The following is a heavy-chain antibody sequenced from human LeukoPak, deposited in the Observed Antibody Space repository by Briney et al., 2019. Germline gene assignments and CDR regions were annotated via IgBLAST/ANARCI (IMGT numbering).Heavy chain of an antibody. Sequence: GASVKVSCKASGGTFSSYTISWVRQAPGQGLEWMGRIIPILGIANYAQKFQGRVTITADKSTSTAYMELSSLRSEDTAVYYCARVRADYSVLSSGVDVWGKGTTVIVSS. J-gene: IGHJ6*04. CDR3: ARVRADYSVLSSGVDV. CDR2: IIPILGIA. V-gene: IGHV1-69*02. CDR1: GGTFSSYT. D-gene: IGHD4/OR15-4a*01.